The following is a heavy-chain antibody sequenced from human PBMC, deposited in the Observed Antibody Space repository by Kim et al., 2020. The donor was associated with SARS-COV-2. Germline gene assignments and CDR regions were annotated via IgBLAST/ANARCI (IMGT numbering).Heavy chain of an antibody. J-gene: IGHJ6*02. V-gene: IGHV6-1*01. CDR2: TYYRSKWYN. CDR1: GDSVSSNSAA. D-gene: IGHD2-2*01. Sequence: SQTHSLTCAISGDSVSSNSAAWNWIRQSPSRGLEWLGRTYYRSKWYNDYAVSVKSRITINPDTSKNQFSLQLNSVTPEDTAVYYCARDKISDIVVVPAAMRYYYYGMDVWGQGTTVTVAS. CDR3: ARDKISDIVVVPAAMRYYYYGMDV.